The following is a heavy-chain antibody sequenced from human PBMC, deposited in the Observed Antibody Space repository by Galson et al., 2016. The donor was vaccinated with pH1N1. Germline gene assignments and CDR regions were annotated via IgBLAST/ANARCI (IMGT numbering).Heavy chain of an antibody. V-gene: IGHV4-38-2*01. CDR1: GYSIKNGYY. D-gene: IGHD3-22*01. J-gene: IGHJ4*02. CDR3: ARHPRFYDSSGYYFDY. Sequence: ETLSLTCAVSGYSIKNGYYWGWIRQPPGKGLEWIGIIYHSGTTYYNPSLRSRVSLSVDRSKNQFSLRLRSMTAADTSVYYCARHPRFYDSSGYYFDYWGQGILVTVSS. CDR2: IYHSGTT.